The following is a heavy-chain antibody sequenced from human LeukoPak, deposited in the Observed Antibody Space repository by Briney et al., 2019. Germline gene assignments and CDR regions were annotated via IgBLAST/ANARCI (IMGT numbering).Heavy chain of an antibody. Sequence: PSETLSLTCAVYGGSFSGYYWSWIRQPPGKGLEWIGSIYYSGSTYYNPSLKSRVTISVDTSKNQFSLKLSSVTAADTAVYYCARRGRGYSSGVVLGAFDIWGQGTMVTVSS. V-gene: IGHV4-34*01. CDR2: IYYSGST. J-gene: IGHJ3*02. CDR3: ARRGRGYSSGVVLGAFDI. D-gene: IGHD6-19*01. CDR1: GGSFSGYY.